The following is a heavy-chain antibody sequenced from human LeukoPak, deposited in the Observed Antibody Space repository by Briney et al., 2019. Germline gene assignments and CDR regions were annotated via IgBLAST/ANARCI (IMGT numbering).Heavy chain of an antibody. V-gene: IGHV4-59*01. J-gene: IGHJ4*02. CDR3: ARAYGSGSLEFDY. CDR1: GGSISSYY. Sequence: SETLSLTCTVSGGSISSYYWSWIRQPPGKGLEWIGYIYYSGSTHYNPSLKSRVTISVDTSKNQFSLKLSSVTAADTAVYYCARAYGSGSLEFDYWGQGTLVTVSS. D-gene: IGHD3-10*01. CDR2: IYYSGST.